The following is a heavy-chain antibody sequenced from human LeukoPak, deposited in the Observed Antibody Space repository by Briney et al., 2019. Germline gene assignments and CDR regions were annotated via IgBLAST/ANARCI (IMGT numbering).Heavy chain of an antibody. CDR3: ARDSIRQQLYYFDY. CDR2: MQYDGSIK. V-gene: IGHV3-30*02. CDR1: GFTFSSYW. J-gene: IGHJ4*02. D-gene: IGHD6-13*01. Sequence: GGSLRLSCAASGFTFSSYWMHWVRQAPGKGLEWVAFMQYDGSIKYYADSVKGRFTISRDNSKNTLYLQMDSLRADDTAVYFCARDSIRQQLYYFDYWGRGTLVTVSS.